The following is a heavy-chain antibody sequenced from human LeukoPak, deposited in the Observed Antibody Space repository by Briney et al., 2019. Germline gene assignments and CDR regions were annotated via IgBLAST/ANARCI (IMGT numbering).Heavy chain of an antibody. V-gene: IGHV1-69*13. CDR1: GGTFSSYA. D-gene: IGHD6-19*01. CDR2: IIPIFGTA. CDR3: ARVGAVAGPRSFDY. Sequence: SVKVSCKASGGTFSSYAISWVRQAPGQGLEWMGGIIPIFGTANYAQKFQGRVTITADESTSTAYMELSSLRSEDTAVYYCARVGAVAGPRSFDYWGRGTLVTVSS. J-gene: IGHJ4*02.